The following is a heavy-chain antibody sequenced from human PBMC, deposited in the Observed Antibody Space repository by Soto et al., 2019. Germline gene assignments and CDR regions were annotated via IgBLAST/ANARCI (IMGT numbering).Heavy chain of an antibody. D-gene: IGHD1-26*01. CDR1: GYTPTNYD. J-gene: IGHJ4*02. V-gene: IGHV1-18*01. Sequence: QVPLVQSGPEVKKPGASVKVSCKTSGYTPTNYDIGWVRLAPGQGLEYMGWISAYNGNTNYARKLQDRVTLTTDTSTRTAYMELRSLQSDDTAIYYCARGLYRRGTYYAFDNWGQGTLATVSS. CDR2: ISAYNGNT. CDR3: ARGLYRRGTYYAFDN.